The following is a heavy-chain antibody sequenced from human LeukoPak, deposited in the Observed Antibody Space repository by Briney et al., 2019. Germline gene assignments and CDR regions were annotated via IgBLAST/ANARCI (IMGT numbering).Heavy chain of an antibody. J-gene: IGHJ3*02. D-gene: IGHD1-20*01. CDR1: GFTFSSFW. CDR3: ARDKAITGTGYDAFDI. Sequence: GGSLRLSCAASGFTFSSFWMTWVRQAPGKGLVWVANINEDGSEKHYVDSVEGRFTISRDNAKNSLYLQVNSLRAEDTAVYYCARDKAITGTGYDAFDIWGQGTMVTVSS. V-gene: IGHV3-7*04. CDR2: INEDGSEK.